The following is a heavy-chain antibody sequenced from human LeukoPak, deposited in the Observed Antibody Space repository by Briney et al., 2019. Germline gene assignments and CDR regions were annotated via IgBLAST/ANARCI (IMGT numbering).Heavy chain of an antibody. V-gene: IGHV4-59*01. Sequence: MASETQSLTCTVSGGSIRRDYWSWIRQPPGKGLEWVGYISYSGSTSYNPSLESRVTMSVDTSKNQVSLKVNSVTAADTAVYFCARARAYSNQGFYYYGMDVWGQGTTVTVSS. D-gene: IGHD4-11*01. CDR3: ARARAYSNQGFYYYGMDV. CDR1: GGSIRRDY. CDR2: ISYSGST. J-gene: IGHJ6*02.